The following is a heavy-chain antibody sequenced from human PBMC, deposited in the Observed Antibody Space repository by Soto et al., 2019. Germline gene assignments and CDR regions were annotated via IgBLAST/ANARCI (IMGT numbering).Heavy chain of an antibody. Sequence: ECLSLTCSVSGGSITTSSYNWDWIRQPPGKGLEWIGTIYYDWITSYNPSLKSQVTISVDTSKNHFALKVNSVTAADTAVYYCARFYGNAFDVWGRGTVVTV. J-gene: IGHJ3*01. CDR2: IYYDWIT. CDR1: GGSITTSSYN. V-gene: IGHV4-39*02. D-gene: IGHD3-10*01. CDR3: ARFYGNAFDV.